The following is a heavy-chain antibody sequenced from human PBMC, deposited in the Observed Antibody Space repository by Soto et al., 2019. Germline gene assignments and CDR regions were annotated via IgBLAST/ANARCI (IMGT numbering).Heavy chain of an antibody. V-gene: IGHV3-33*01. J-gene: IGHJ4*02. Sequence: GGSLRLSCGASGFIFRNYGMHWIRQAPGKGLEWLTIIWFDGSNQWYADSVKGRFIISRDDPKNMVYLQMNSLRVDDTATYYCARANTSPFDFWGRGTLVAVSS. CDR3: ARANTSPFDF. CDR2: IWFDGSNQ. CDR1: GFIFRNYG.